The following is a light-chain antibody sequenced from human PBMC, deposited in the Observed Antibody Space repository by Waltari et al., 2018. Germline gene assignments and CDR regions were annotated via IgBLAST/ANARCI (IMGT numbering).Light chain of an antibody. J-gene: IGKJ3*01. CDR3: QQTYRTPSVP. CDR1: QRVATS. V-gene: IGKV1-39*01. CDR2: AAS. Sequence: IHMTQSPSSLSASGGDRVPITFRARQRVATSLNLYQHRAGNAPRPMIYAASSLQGAVSSRFSGSRSGTDFTLTIDSLQPDDVATYYCQQTYRTPSVPFGPGTKVDI.